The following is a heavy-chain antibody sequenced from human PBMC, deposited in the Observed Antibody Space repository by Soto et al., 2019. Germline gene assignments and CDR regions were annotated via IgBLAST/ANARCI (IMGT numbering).Heavy chain of an antibody. CDR2: IYPDDSDT. CDR1: GYSFATYW. CDR3: ARQYSSSWNYYYYGVDA. D-gene: IGHD6-13*01. V-gene: IGHV5-51*01. J-gene: IGHJ6*02. Sequence: GESLKISCEGSGYSFATYWIGWVRQMPGKGLEWMGIIYPDDSDTRYSPSFQGQVTISADKSINTAYLQWSSLKASDSAIYYCARQYSSSWNYYYYGVDAWGQGTTVTVSS.